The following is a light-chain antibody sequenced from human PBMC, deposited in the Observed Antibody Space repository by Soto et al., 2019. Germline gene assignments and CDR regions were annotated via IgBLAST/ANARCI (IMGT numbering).Light chain of an antibody. J-gene: IGKJ5*01. CDR2: DAS. V-gene: IGKV3-11*01. CDR1: QSVSSY. Sequence: EIVLTQSPATLSSSPGERATLSCWASQSVSSYLAWYQQKPGQAPRLLIYDASNRATGIPARFSGSGSGTDFTLTISSLEPEDFAVYYCQQRSNWPPAFGQGTRLEIK. CDR3: QQRSNWPPA.